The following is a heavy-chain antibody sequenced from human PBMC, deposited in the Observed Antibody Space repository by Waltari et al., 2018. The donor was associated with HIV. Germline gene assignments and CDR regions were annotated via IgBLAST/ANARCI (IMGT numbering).Heavy chain of an antibody. D-gene: IGHD6-13*01. CDR3: ARVGSGIAAAGKEFDY. CDR1: GFPFSSYS. Sequence: EVQLVESGGGLVQPGGSLRLSCAASGFPFSSYSMNWVRQAPGKGLEWVSYISSSSSTIYNADSVKGRFTISRDNAKNSLYLQMNSLRAEDTAVYYCARVGSGIAAAGKEFDYWGQGTLVTVSS. J-gene: IGHJ4*02. V-gene: IGHV3-48*01. CDR2: ISSSSSTI.